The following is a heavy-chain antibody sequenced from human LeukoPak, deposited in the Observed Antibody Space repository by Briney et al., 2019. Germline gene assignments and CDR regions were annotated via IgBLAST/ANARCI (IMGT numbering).Heavy chain of an antibody. Sequence: SETLSLTCAVYGGSFSGYYWSWIRQPPGKGLEWIGEINHSGSTNYNPSLKSRVTISVDTSKNQFSLKLSSVTAADTAVYYCARVAAQSITIFGEELGYYYYYMGVWGKGTTVTVSS. D-gene: IGHD3-3*01. CDR1: GGSFSGYY. CDR3: ARVAAQSITIFGEELGYYYYYMGV. CDR2: INHSGST. V-gene: IGHV4-34*01. J-gene: IGHJ6*03.